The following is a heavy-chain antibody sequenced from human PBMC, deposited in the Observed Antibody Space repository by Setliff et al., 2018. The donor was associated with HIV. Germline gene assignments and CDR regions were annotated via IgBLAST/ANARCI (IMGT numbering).Heavy chain of an antibody. CDR1: GGSFSDYY. V-gene: IGHV4-34*01. CDR3: AKDIPGPAINSGRIKNWFDP. CDR2: ITHSGRT. Sequence: SETLSLTCAVYGGSFSDYYWTWIRQPPGKGLEWIGEITHSGRTNFRPSLRSRVTMSRDTSKNQFSLKLSSVTAADTAVYYCAKDIPGPAINSGRIKNWFDPWGEGTLVTVSS. D-gene: IGHD6-19*01. J-gene: IGHJ5*02.